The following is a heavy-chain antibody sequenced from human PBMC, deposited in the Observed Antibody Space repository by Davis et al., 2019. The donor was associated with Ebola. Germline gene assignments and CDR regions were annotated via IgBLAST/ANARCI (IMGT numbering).Heavy chain of an antibody. Sequence: ASVKVSCKASGYTFTGYYMHWVRQAPGQGLEWVGWMNPNSGNAAYARRLQGRVTMTRNTSITTAYMELSTLTSEDTAVYYCARGIRAGDYREYWGQGALVTVSS. CDR2: MNPNSGNA. V-gene: IGHV1-8*02. D-gene: IGHD4-17*01. CDR3: ARGIRAGDYREY. CDR1: GYTFTGYY. J-gene: IGHJ4*02.